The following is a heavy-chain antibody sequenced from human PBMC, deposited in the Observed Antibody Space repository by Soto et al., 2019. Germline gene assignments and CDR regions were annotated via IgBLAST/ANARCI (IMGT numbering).Heavy chain of an antibody. J-gene: IGHJ4*02. D-gene: IGHD2-8*01. Sequence: PGGSLRLSCAASGFTFSGYSVNWVRQAPGKGLEWVSSISSSSSYIYYADSVKGRFTISRDNAKNSLYLQMNSLRAEDTAVYYCARRTMVYGHHYFDYCGQGPLATVPS. CDR2: ISSSSSYI. V-gene: IGHV3-21*01. CDR1: GFTFSGYS. CDR3: ARRTMVYGHHYFDY.